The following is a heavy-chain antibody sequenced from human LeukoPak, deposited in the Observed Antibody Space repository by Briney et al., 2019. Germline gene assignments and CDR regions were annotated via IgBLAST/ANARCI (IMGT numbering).Heavy chain of an antibody. D-gene: IGHD2-21*01. CDR3: AKGYCGGDCPFDY. J-gene: IGHJ4*02. CDR1: GFTFSSYG. Sequence: GGSLRLSCAASGFTFSSYGMHWVRQAPGRGLEWVAVISYDGRNKYYADSVKGRFTISRDNSKNTLYLQMNSLRAEDTAVYYCAKGYCGGDCPFDYWGQGTLVTVSS. CDR2: ISYDGRNK. V-gene: IGHV3-30*18.